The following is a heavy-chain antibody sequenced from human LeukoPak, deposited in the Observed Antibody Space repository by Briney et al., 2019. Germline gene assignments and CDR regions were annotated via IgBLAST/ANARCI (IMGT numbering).Heavy chain of an antibody. CDR1: GGSISGNY. CDR2: IFYVGSH. D-gene: IGHD1-14*01. CDR3: ARIITGTVALDY. Sequence: SETLSLTCTLSGGSISGNYWSWIRQPLGKGLEWIGYIFYVGSHIYNPSLKSRVTISVDTSKSQFSLQLSSVTAADTAVYYCARIITGTVALDYWGQGTLVTVSS. J-gene: IGHJ4*02. V-gene: IGHV4-59*08.